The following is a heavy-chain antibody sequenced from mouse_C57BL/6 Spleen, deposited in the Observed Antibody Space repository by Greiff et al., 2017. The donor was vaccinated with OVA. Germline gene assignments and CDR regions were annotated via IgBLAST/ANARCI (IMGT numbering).Heavy chain of an antibody. CDR2: IWPGGGT. CDR3: ARKDYGSSYVWYFDV. D-gene: IGHD1-1*01. CDR1: GFSLTSYA. Sequence: VQLQQSGPGLVAPSQSLSITCTVSGFSLTSYAISWVRQPPGKGLEWLGVIWPGGGTNYNSALKSRLSISKDNYKSQIFLKMNSLQTDYAARDDCARKDYGSSYVWYFDVWGTGTTVTVSS. J-gene: IGHJ1*03. V-gene: IGHV2-9-1*01.